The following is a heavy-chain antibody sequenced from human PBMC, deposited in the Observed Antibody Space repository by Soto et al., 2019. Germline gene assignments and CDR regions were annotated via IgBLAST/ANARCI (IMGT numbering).Heavy chain of an antibody. Sequence: QVQLVQSGAEVKKPGSSVKVSCKASGGTFSSYAISWVRHAPGQGLEWMGGIIPIFGTANYAQKFQGRVTITADESTSTAYMELSSLRSEDTAVYYCASKLGYCSSTSCRLYYYYGMDVWGQGTTVTVSS. D-gene: IGHD2-2*01. CDR3: ASKLGYCSSTSCRLYYYYGMDV. CDR1: GGTFSSYA. V-gene: IGHV1-69*01. CDR2: IIPIFGTA. J-gene: IGHJ6*02.